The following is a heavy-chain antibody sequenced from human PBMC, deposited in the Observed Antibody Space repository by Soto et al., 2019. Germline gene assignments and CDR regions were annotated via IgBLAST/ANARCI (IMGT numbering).Heavy chain of an antibody. CDR1: GFTFSSYE. CDR2: ISSSGSTI. J-gene: IGHJ6*02. D-gene: IGHD4-4*01. CDR3: AGTVTTDGMDV. V-gene: IGHV3-48*03. Sequence: EVQLVESGGGLVQPGGSLRLSCAASGFTFSSYEMNWVRQAPGKGLEWVSYISSSGSTIYYADSVKGRFTISRDNAKNPLYLQMNSLRAEDTAVYYCAGTVTTDGMDVWGQGTTVTVSS.